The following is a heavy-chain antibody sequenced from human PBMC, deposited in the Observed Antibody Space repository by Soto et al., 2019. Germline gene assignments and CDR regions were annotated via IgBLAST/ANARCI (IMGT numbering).Heavy chain of an antibody. CDR3: ARGFGITIFGVVIMKGYYFEY. V-gene: IGHV1-3*01. CDR2: INAGNGNT. D-gene: IGHD3-3*01. J-gene: IGHJ4*02. CDR1: GYTFTSYA. Sequence: ASVKVSCKASGYTFTSYAMHWVRQAPGQRLEWMGWINAGNGNTKYSQKFQGRVTITRDTSASTAYMELSSLRSEDTAVYYCARGFGITIFGVVIMKGYYFEYWGQGALVTVSS.